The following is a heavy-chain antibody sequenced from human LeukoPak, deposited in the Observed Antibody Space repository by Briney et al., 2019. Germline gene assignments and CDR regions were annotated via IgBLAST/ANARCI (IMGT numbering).Heavy chain of an antibody. CDR2: ISAYNGNT. CDR1: GYTFTSYG. Sequence: ASVKVSCKASGYTFTSYGISWVRQAPGQGLEWMGWISAYNGNTNYAQKLQGRVTMTTDTSTSTAYMELRSLRSDDTAVYYCARDMVPAYYYDSSGEFAYWGQGTLVIVSS. V-gene: IGHV1-18*01. J-gene: IGHJ4*02. D-gene: IGHD3-22*01. CDR3: ARDMVPAYYYDSSGEFAY.